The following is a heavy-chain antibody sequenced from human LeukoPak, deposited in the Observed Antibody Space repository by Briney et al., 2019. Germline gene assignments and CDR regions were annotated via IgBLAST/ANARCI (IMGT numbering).Heavy chain of an antibody. CDR3: ARGKQQLVGWFDP. V-gene: IGHV3-23*01. CDR2: ISGSGGNT. D-gene: IGHD6-13*01. J-gene: IGHJ5*02. Sequence: PGGSLRLSCAASGFTFSSYGMSWVRQAPGKGLEWVSAISGSGGNTYYADSVKGRFTISRDNAKNSLYLQMNSLRAEDTAVYYCARGKQQLVGWFDPWGQGTLVTVSS. CDR1: GFTFSSYG.